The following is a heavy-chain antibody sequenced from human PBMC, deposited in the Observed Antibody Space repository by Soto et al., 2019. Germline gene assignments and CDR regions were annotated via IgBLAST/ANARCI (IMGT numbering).Heavy chain of an antibody. J-gene: IGHJ4*02. CDR1: GFTFSSYS. V-gene: IGHV3-48*02. Sequence: GGSLRLSCAASGFTFSSYSMNWVRQAPGKGLEWVSYISSSSTIYYADSVKGRFTISRDNAKNSLYLQMNSLRDEDTAVYYCARDISKLVGATKEISYFYYWGQGTLVTVSS. D-gene: IGHD1-26*01. CDR3: ARDISKLVGATKEISYFYY. CDR2: ISSSSTI.